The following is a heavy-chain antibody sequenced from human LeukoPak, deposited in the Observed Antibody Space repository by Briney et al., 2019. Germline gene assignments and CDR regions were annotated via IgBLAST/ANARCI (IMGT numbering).Heavy chain of an antibody. CDR2: MNPNSGNT. J-gene: IGHJ5*02. CDR3: ARNLLLWFGESSSDCFDP. D-gene: IGHD3-10*01. CDR1: GYTFTSYD. Sequence: GASVKVSCKASGYTFTSYDINCVRQATGQGLEWMGWMNPNSGNTGYAQKFQGRVTMTRNTSISTAYMELSSLRSEDTAVYYCARNLLLWFGESSSDCFDPWGQGTLVTVSS. V-gene: IGHV1-8*01.